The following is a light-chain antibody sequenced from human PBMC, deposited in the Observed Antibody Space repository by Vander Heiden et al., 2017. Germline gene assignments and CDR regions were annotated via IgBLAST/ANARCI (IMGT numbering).Light chain of an antibody. V-gene: IGKV3-15*01. CDR1: QSVSSN. CDR3: QQDNNWPRT. J-gene: IGKJ1*01. Sequence: EIVLTQSPATLSVSPGGRATLSCMASQSVSSNLAWYQQKPGQAPRLLIYGASTRATGIPARFSGSGSGTEFTLTISSLQSEDFAVYYCQQDNNWPRTFGQGAKVEIK. CDR2: GAS.